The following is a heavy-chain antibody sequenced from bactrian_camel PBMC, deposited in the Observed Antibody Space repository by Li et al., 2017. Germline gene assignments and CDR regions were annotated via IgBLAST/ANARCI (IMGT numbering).Heavy chain of an antibody. J-gene: IGHJ4*01. D-gene: IGHD1*01. Sequence: QLVESGGGSVQAGGSLRLSCVASHSTLCMGWFRQTPGKEREGVASVDSDGRITYADSVKGRFTVSADKAGSFLTLQMNSVKPEDTAMYYCAARPTGRVPVIPSLDGRSYNFWGQGTQVTVS. CDR3: AARPTGRVPVIPSLDGRSYNF. CDR2: VDSDGRI. V-gene: IGHV3S53*01. CDR1: HSTLC.